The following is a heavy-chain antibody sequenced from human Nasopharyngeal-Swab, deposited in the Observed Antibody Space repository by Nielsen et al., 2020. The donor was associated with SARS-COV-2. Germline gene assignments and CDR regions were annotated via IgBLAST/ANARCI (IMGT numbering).Heavy chain of an antibody. D-gene: IGHD4-23*01. CDR2: ISGADDST. Sequence: GGSLRLSCLASGFIFKNYAMNWVRQAPGRGLEWVSAISGADDSTKYADSVKGRFTISRDNSKNSLYLQMNSLRAEDTALYYCAKDIYYGGNSEGYFDYWGQGTLVTVSS. J-gene: IGHJ4*02. CDR3: AKDIYYGGNSEGYFDY. CDR1: GFIFKNYA. V-gene: IGHV3-23*01.